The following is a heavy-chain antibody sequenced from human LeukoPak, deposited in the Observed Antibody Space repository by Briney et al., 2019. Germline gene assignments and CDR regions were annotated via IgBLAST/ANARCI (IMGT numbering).Heavy chain of an antibody. CDR3: ARQSRDGSKTRGYYFDY. J-gene: IGHJ4*02. Sequence: LGESLKISCQVSGYIFIHYWIGWVRKMPGKGLESMGIIYPADSDTTYSPSFQGQVTISADKSISTVYLQWSSLKASDTAMYYCARQSRDGSKTRGYYFDYWGQGTLVTVSS. D-gene: IGHD3-10*01. CDR1: GYIFIHYW. V-gene: IGHV5-51*01. CDR2: IYPADSDT.